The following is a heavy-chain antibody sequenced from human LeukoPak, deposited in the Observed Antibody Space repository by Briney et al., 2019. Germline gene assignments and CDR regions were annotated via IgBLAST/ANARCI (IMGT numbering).Heavy chain of an antibody. CDR1: GFTFSSYA. CDR3: AKVGVAAAGTGD. V-gene: IGHV3-30-3*01. Sequence: GGSLRLSCAASGFTFSSYAMHWVRQAPGKGLEWVAVISYDGSNKYYADSVKGRFTISRDNSKNTLYLQMNSLRAEDTAVYYCAKVGVAAAGTGDWGQGTLVTVSS. J-gene: IGHJ4*02. D-gene: IGHD6-13*01. CDR2: ISYDGSNK.